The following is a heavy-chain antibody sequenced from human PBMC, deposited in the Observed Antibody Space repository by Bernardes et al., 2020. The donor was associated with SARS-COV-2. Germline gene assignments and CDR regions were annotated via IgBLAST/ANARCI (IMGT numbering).Heavy chain of an antibody. CDR1: GYTFTNYD. CDR3: ARYNPVNSQAFDP. V-gene: IGHV1-8*01. Sequence: ASVKVSCKASGYTFTNYDINWVRQATGQGPEWIGWMNANNGNTGYSQKFQGRVTLTRDTSINTAYMDLTNLKPEDTAVYYCARYNPVNSQAFDPWGQGTLVSVDS. J-gene: IGHJ5*02. D-gene: IGHD4-4*01. CDR2: MNANNGNT.